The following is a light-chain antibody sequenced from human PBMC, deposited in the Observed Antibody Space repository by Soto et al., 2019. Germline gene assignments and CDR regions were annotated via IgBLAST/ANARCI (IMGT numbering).Light chain of an antibody. Sequence: EIVLTQSPGTLSLSPGERATLSCRASQSVSSSYLAWYQQKPSPPPRLLIYGASSRATGIPDRFSGSGSGTYFPLTISRLEHEDFAVYYSQQYGSSPRRFGQGTKVEIK. CDR3: QQYGSSPRR. CDR2: GAS. V-gene: IGKV3-20*01. J-gene: IGKJ1*01. CDR1: QSVSSSY.